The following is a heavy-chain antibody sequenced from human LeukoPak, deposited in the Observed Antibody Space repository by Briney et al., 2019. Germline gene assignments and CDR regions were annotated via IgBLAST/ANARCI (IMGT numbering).Heavy chain of an antibody. J-gene: IGHJ3*02. D-gene: IGHD3-3*01. CDR1: GFTFSTSW. CDR2: INQDGGET. V-gene: IGHV3-7*01. CDR3: ARELTWSTFDI. Sequence: VGSLRLSCAVSGFTFSTSWMSCVPQAPGKGLEWVANINQDGGETHYVDSVKGRFTISRDNAKNTLYLQMNSLRVEDTAMYYCARELTWSTFDIWGQGTKVTVSS.